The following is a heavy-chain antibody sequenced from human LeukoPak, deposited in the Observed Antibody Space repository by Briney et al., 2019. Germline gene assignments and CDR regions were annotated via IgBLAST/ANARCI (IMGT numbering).Heavy chain of an antibody. V-gene: IGHV3-7*03. J-gene: IGHJ4*02. CDR2: IKQDGSEK. D-gene: IGHD2-15*01. CDR1: GFTFSSYS. Sequence: GGSLRLSCAASGFTFSSYSMNWVRQAPGKGLEWVANIKQDGSEKYYVDSVKGRFTISRDNAKNSLYLQMNSLRAEDTAVYCCAKLNKRIVVVVEAYYFDYWGQGTLVTVSS. CDR3: AKLNKRIVVVVEAYYFDY.